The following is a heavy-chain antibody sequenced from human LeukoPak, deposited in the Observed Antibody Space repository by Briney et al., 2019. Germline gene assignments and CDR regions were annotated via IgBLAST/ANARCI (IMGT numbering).Heavy chain of an antibody. Sequence: ASVKVSCKASGSDFTKYAVQWVRQAPGQRLEWMGWIDAGNGRTKYSQDFQGRGTISRDTSASIAYMELSSLRSDDMAVYYCARGIWSTTLTAYYLDSWGQGNLVTVSS. CDR2: IDAGNGRT. D-gene: IGHD2-21*02. CDR3: ARGIWSTTLTAYYLDS. V-gene: IGHV1-3*03. CDR1: GSDFTKYA. J-gene: IGHJ4*02.